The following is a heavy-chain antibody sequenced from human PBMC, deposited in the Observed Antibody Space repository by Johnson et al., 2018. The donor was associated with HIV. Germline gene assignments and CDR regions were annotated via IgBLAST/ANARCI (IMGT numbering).Heavy chain of an antibody. CDR3: ARAGRFTMIQGAFDI. V-gene: IGHV3-7*01. J-gene: IGHJ3*02. Sequence: APGKGLEWVANIKQDGSEKYYIDSVKGRFTVSRDNSKNTLYLQMNSLRTEDTAVYYCARAGRFTMIQGAFDIWGQGTMVTVSS. D-gene: IGHD3-22*01. CDR2: IKQDGSEK.